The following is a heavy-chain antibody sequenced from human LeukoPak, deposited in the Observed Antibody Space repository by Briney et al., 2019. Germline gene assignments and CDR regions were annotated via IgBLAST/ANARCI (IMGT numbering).Heavy chain of an antibody. CDR2: VIPIFGTA. Sequence: SVKVSCKASGGTFSSYAISWVRQAPGQGLEWMGGVIPIFGTANYAQKFQGRVTITADKSTSTAYMELSSLRSEDTAVYYCARDPTYYYGSGRSPYGMDVWGKGTTVTVSS. V-gene: IGHV1-69*06. CDR1: GGTFSSYA. CDR3: ARDPTYYYGSGRSPYGMDV. D-gene: IGHD3-10*01. J-gene: IGHJ6*04.